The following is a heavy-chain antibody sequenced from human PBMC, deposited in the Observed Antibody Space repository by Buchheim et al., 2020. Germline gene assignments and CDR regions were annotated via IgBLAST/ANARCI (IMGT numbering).Heavy chain of an antibody. Sequence: QVQLVESGGGVVQPGRSLRLSCAASGFTFSSYGMHWVRQAPGKGLEWVAVISYDGSNKYYADSVKDRFTISRDNSKNTLYLQMNSLRAEDTAVYYCAKSLGYYYYGMDVWGQGTT. J-gene: IGHJ6*02. V-gene: IGHV3-30*18. CDR3: AKSLGYYYYGMDV. CDR1: GFTFSSYG. CDR2: ISYDGSNK.